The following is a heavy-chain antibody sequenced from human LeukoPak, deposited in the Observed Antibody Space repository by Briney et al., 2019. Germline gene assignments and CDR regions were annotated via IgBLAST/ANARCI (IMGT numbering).Heavy chain of an antibody. CDR1: GGTFSSYA. D-gene: IGHD3-16*01. CDR2: INPNSGGT. J-gene: IGHJ4*02. Sequence: ASVKVSCKASGGTFSSYAISWVRQAPGQGLEWMGWINPNSGGTNYAQKFQGRVTMTRDTSISTAYMELSRLRSDDTAVYYCARDLWGSSVFDYWGQGTLVTVSS. V-gene: IGHV1-2*02. CDR3: ARDLWGSSVFDY.